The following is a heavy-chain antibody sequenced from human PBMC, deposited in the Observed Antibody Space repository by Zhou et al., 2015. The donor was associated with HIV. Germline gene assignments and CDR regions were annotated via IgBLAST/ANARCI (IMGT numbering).Heavy chain of an antibody. D-gene: IGHD6-6*01. V-gene: IGHV1-69*06. CDR3: ARDRGGAARPGWRYFDL. CDR1: GYTFTSCD. J-gene: IGHJ2*01. Sequence: QVQLVQSGAEVRKPGASVRVSCEASGYTFTSCDINWVRQAAGQGLEWMGGIIPIFGTSTNAQRFQGRVTFTADRSTSTAYMELRRLTSEDTAMYYCARDRGGAARPGWRYFDLWGRGTLVTVSS. CDR2: IIPIFGTS.